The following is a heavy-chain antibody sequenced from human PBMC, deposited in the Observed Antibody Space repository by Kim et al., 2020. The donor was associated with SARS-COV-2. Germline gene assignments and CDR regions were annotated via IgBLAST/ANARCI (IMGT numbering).Heavy chain of an antibody. V-gene: IGHV3-7*01. CDR1: GFTFSSYW. D-gene: IGHD3-16*02. CDR3: ASFYDYVWGSYRDYWYFDL. CDR2: IKQDGSEK. Sequence: GGSLRLSCAASGFTFSSYWMSWVRQAPGKGLEWVANIKQDGSEKYYVDSVKGRFTISRDNAKNSLYLQMNSLRAEDTAVYYCASFYDYVWGSYRDYWYFDLWGRGTLVTVAS. J-gene: IGHJ2*01.